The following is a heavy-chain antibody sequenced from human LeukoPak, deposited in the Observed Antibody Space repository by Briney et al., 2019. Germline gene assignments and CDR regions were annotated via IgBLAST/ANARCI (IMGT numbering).Heavy chain of an antibody. D-gene: IGHD2-21*01. Sequence: SETLSLTCTVSGGSISSGDYYWSWIRQPPGKGLEWIGYIYYSGSTYYNPSLKSRVTISVDTSKNQFSLKLSSVTAADTAVYYCARARRGGDYDDYWGQGTLVTVSS. CDR2: IYYSGST. CDR1: GGSISSGDYY. CDR3: ARARRGGDYDDY. V-gene: IGHV4-30-4*01. J-gene: IGHJ4*02.